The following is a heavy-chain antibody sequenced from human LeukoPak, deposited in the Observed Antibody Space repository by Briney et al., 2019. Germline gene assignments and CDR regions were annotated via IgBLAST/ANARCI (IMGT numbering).Heavy chain of an antibody. CDR3: ARGGTLGPFDP. D-gene: IGHD1-1*01. J-gene: IGHJ5*02. V-gene: IGHV4-59*01. Sequence: SESLSLTCTVSGGSISSYYWSWIRQPPGKGLEWIGYIYYSGSTNYNPSLKSRVTISVDTSKNQFSLKLSSVTAADTAVYYCARGGTLGPFDPWGQGTLVTVSS. CDR1: GGSISSYY. CDR2: IYYSGST.